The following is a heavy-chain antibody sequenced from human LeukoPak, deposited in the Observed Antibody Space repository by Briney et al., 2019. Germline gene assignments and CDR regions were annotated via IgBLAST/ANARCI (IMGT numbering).Heavy chain of an antibody. Sequence: GGSLRLSCAASGFPFSSYWMSWVRQAPGKGLEWVANIKQDGSEKYYVDSVKGRFTISRDNAKNSLYLQMNSLRAEDTAVYYCASDGYWGQGTLVTVPS. CDR3: ASDGY. CDR2: IKQDGSEK. J-gene: IGHJ4*02. CDR1: GFPFSSYW. V-gene: IGHV3-7*01.